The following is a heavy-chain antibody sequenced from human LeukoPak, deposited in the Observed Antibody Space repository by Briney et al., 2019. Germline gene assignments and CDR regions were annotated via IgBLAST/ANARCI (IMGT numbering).Heavy chain of an antibody. CDR2: INGDGSRT. CDR1: GFTLGNFW. D-gene: IGHD2-2*01. V-gene: IGHV3-74*01. J-gene: IGHJ3*02. CDR3: ARDFRYVAFDI. Sequence: GGSLRLSCAASGFTLGNFWVYWVRQAPGKGLVWVSRINGDGSRTSNADSVKGRFTISRDNAKNTVYLQMNSLRVEDTAVYYCARDFRYVAFDICGPGTMVTVSS.